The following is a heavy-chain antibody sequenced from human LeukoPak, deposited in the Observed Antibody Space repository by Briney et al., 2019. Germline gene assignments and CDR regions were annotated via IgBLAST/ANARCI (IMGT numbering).Heavy chain of an antibody. CDR1: GYSISSGYY. CDR2: IYHSGST. Sequence: PSETLSLTCNVSGYSISSGYYWGWIRQPAGKGLEWIGSIYHSGSTYYNPSLKSRLTISVDTSKNQFSLKLSSVTAADTAVYYCARDKRAGEFYIWGQGTMVTVSS. J-gene: IGHJ3*02. CDR3: ARDKRAGEFYI. D-gene: IGHD2-21*01. V-gene: IGHV4-38-2*02.